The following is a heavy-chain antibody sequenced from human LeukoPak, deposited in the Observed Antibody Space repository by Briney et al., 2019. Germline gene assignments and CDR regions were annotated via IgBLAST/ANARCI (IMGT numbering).Heavy chain of an antibody. Sequence: GRSMTLACAASGFTFSSYCTNWVSQVPRKWLEWVSSIPTSRSYTFYADSVKGRLTISRGTATNSMYLQMNRQRAEDTAGYYCARDPYSGSYGAYYYYYMDVWGKGTTVTISS. J-gene: IGHJ6*03. D-gene: IGHD1-26*01. CDR1: GFTFSSYC. V-gene: IGHV3-21*01. CDR2: IPTSRSYT. CDR3: ARDPYSGSYGAYYYYYMDV.